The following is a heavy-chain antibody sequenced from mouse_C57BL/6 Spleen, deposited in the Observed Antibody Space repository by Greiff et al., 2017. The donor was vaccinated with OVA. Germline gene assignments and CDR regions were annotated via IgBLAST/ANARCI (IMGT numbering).Heavy chain of an antibody. D-gene: IGHD1-1*01. CDR3: ARLGGTTKSY. V-gene: IGHV5-4*01. CDR1: GFTFSSYA. Sequence: EVQLVESGGGLVKPGGSLKLSCAASGFTFSSYAMSWVRQTPEKRLEWVATISDGGSYTYYPDNVKGRFTISRDNAKNNLYLQMSHLKSEDTAMYYCARLGGTTKSYWGQGTTLTVSS. CDR2: ISDGGSYT. J-gene: IGHJ2*01.